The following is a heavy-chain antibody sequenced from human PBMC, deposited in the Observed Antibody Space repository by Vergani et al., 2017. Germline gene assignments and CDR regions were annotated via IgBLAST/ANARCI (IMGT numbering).Heavy chain of an antibody. CDR2: IYPGDSDT. CDR3: ARGYYDILTGYLGDAFDI. Sequence: EVQLVQSGAEVKKPGESLKISCKGSGYSFTSYWIGWVRQMPGKGLEWMGIIYPGDSDTRYSPSFQGQVTISADKSISTAYLQWSSLKASDTAMYYCARGYYDILTGYLGDAFDIWGQGTMVTVSS. V-gene: IGHV5-51*03. D-gene: IGHD3-9*01. J-gene: IGHJ3*02. CDR1: GYSFTSYW.